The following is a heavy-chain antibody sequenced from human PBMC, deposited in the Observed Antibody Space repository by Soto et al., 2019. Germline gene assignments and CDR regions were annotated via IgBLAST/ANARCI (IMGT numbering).Heavy chain of an antibody. Sequence: QVQLQESGPGLVKPSQTLSLTCTVSGGSISSGGYYWSWIRQHPGKGLEWIGYIYYSGSTNYNPSLKSRFTISVDTSKNQFSLKLSSVTAADTAVYYCARGVGTTVTAASWFDPWCQGTLVTVSS. D-gene: IGHD4-17*01. CDR1: GGSISSGGYY. J-gene: IGHJ5*02. V-gene: IGHV4-31*03. CDR2: IYYSGST. CDR3: ARGVGTTVTAASWFDP.